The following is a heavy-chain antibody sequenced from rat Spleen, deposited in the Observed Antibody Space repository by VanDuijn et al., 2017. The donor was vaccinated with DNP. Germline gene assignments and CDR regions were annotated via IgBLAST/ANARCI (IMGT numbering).Heavy chain of an antibody. CDR1: GLPLTTNS. D-gene: IGHD1-11*01. Sequence: QVQLKESGPGLVQPSQTLSLTCTVSGLPLTTNSIHWVRQPPGKGLEWIGAIWSGGSTDYNSALKSRLSNSRDTSKSQVLLKMNSLTSEDMATYYCARYSLRLRVWDYWGQGVTVTVSS. V-gene: IGHV2-1*01. CDR3: ARYSLRLRVWDY. J-gene: IGHJ2*01. CDR2: IWSGGST.